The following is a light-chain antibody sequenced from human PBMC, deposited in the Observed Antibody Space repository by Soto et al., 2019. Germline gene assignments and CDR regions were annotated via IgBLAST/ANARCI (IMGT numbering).Light chain of an antibody. CDR1: SSDFGGYNY. V-gene: IGLV2-14*01. CDR3: SSYTSSSTLGV. Sequence: SALTQPASVPASPGQSITISSTGTSSDFGGYNYVSWYQQHPGKAPKLMIYDVSNRPSGVSNRFSGSKSGNTASLTISGLQAEDEADYYCSSYTSSSTLGVFGTGTKVTVL. J-gene: IGLJ1*01. CDR2: DVS.